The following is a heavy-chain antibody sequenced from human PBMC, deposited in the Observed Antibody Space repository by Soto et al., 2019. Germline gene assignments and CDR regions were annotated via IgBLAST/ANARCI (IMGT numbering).Heavy chain of an antibody. J-gene: IGHJ4*01. Sequence: QVQLVESGGGLVKPGGSLRLSCAASGFTFSDYYMSWIRQAPWKGLEWVSYISSSSSYTNYADSVKGRFTISRYNAKNSLYLEMDTVRAEDTAVYYCARDNRGYSGYDNVYDYLGQGTLVTVSS. CDR3: ARDNRGYSGYDNVYDY. D-gene: IGHD5-12*01. V-gene: IGHV3-11*06. CDR2: ISSSSSYT. CDR1: GFTFSDYY.